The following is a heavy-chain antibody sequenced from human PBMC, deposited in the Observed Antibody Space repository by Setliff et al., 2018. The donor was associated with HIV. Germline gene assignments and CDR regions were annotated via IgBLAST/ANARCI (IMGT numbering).Heavy chain of an antibody. CDR1: GGSISSYY. Sequence: PSETLSLTCTVSGGSISSYYWSWIRQPPGKGLEWIGYIYYSGSTNYNPSLKSRVTISVDTSKNQFSLKLSSVTAADTAVYYCASTGGYSYGFFDSWGQGALVTVSS. CDR2: IYYSGST. CDR3: ASTGGYSYGFFDS. V-gene: IGHV4-59*01. J-gene: IGHJ4*02. D-gene: IGHD5-18*01.